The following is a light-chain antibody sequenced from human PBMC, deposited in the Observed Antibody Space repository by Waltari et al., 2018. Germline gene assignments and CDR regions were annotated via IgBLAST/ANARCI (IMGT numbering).Light chain of an antibody. CDR2: GAS. Sequence: EIVMTQSPATLSVSPGERATLSCRASQSITSNLAWYQQKPGQAPRLRIYGASTRATGIPARFSGSGSGTEFTLTISSLQSEDFAVYYCQQYNNWPPSAFGQGTKLEIK. V-gene: IGKV3-15*01. CDR1: QSITSN. CDR3: QQYNNWPPSA. J-gene: IGKJ2*01.